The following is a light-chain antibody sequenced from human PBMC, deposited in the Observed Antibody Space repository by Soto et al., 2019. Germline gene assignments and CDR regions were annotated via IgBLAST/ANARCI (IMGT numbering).Light chain of an antibody. V-gene: IGLV1-40*01. CDR3: QSYDSSLSGWV. J-gene: IGLJ3*02. CDR2: VNS. CDR1: SSNIGAGYG. Sequence: QSVLTQPPSVSGAPGQRVTISCTGSSSNIGAGYGVHWYQQLPGTAPKLLIYVNSNRPSGVPDRFSGSKSGTSASLATTGLRAEDEADYYCQSYDSSLSGWVFGGGTKLTVL.